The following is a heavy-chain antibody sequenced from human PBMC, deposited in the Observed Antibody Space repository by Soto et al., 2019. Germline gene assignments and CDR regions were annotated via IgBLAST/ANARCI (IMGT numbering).Heavy chain of an antibody. J-gene: IGHJ6*02. Sequence: QEQLVESGGGVVQPGRSLRLSCAASGFTFSSYGMHWVRQSPGKGLEWVALISYDGSEKYYADSVKGRFTISRDNSEKTHYLQMNSLRPEDTAVYYCAREDTVGTYYYYGVDVWGQRTTVTVSS. V-gene: IGHV3-30-3*01. CDR2: ISYDGSEK. CDR1: GFTFSSYG. D-gene: IGHD4-4*01. CDR3: AREDTVGTYYYYGVDV.